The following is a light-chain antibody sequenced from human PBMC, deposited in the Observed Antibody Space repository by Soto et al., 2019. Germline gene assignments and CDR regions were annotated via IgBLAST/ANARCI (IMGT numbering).Light chain of an antibody. J-gene: IGKJ5*01. Sequence: IVLTQSPGTLSLSPWEGATLSCRASQSISSNFLAWYQQKRGQAPRLLIHGASNRATGIPDRFSGSGSGTDFTLTISSLEPEDFAVYYCQQRYNWPPITFGQGTRLEIK. CDR1: QSISSNF. CDR3: QQRYNWPPIT. V-gene: IGKV3D-20*02. CDR2: GAS.